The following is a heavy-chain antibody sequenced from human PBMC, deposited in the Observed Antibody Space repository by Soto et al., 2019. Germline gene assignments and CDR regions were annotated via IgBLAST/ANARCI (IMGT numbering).Heavy chain of an antibody. CDR1: GFTFRDYC. D-gene: IGHD5-12*01. CDR3: SRGGAHRLDG. CDR2: ILYGGTTE. J-gene: IGHJ6*02. Sequence: VQLVESGGGVVQPGRSLRLSCAASGFTFRDYCMHWVRQDPVKGLEWVAVILYGGTTEYYADSVRGRFTISRDNSKATLFLHLSSQSPDDTALYNCSRGGAHRLDGWGQGTAVTVSS. V-gene: IGHV3-30*03.